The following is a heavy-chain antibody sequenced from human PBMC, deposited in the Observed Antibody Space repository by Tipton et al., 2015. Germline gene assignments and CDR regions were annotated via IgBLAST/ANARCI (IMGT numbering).Heavy chain of an antibody. CDR2: MFAGGNS. Sequence: TLSLTCNVSGGSIANSFQYWGWIRHSPGKGLEWIASMFAGGNSHYNPSPKSRVNIFADTSKKQFSLKLTSVTAADTAVYYCARYCSGGGCHAEYYYGMDVWGQGTTVAVSS. CDR1: GGSIANSFQY. J-gene: IGHJ6*02. V-gene: IGHV4-39*01. D-gene: IGHD2-15*01. CDR3: ARYCSGGGCHAEYYYGMDV.